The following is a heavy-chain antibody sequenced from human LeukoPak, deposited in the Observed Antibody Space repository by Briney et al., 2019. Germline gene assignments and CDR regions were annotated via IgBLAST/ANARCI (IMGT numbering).Heavy chain of an antibody. J-gene: IGHJ3*02. Sequence: GASVKVSCKASGYTFTSYYMHWVRQAPGQGLEWMRIINPSGGSTSYAQKFQGRVTMTRDMSTSTVYMELSSLRSEDTAVYYCARDRREQWLANDAFDIWGQGTMVTVSS. CDR2: INPSGGST. D-gene: IGHD6-19*01. CDR3: ARDRREQWLANDAFDI. CDR1: GYTFTSYY. V-gene: IGHV1-46*01.